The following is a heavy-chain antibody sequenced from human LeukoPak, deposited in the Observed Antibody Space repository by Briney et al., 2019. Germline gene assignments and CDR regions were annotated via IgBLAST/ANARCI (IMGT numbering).Heavy chain of an antibody. D-gene: IGHD3-16*01. J-gene: IGHJ6*03. CDR1: GFTFSSYS. CDR3: ARVGPGGTYYYYYYMDV. CDR2: IKQDGSEK. Sequence: GGSLRLSCAASGFTFSSYSMNWVRQAPGKGLEWVANIKQDGSEKYYVDSVKGRFTISRDNAKNSLYLQMNSLRAEDTAVYYCARVGPGGTYYYYYYMDVWGKGATVTVSS. V-gene: IGHV3-7*01.